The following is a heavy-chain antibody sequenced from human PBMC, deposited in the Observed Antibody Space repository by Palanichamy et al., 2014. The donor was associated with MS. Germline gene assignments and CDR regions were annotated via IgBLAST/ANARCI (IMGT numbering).Heavy chain of an antibody. CDR1: GFTFSTYA. Sequence: EVQLLESGGGLAQPGGSLRLSCAASGFTFSTYAMSWVRRAPGKGLEWVSAVSGSGGSTYYADSVKGRFTISRDNSKNTLYLQMSSLRAEDTAVYYCAKGILYDSSADAFDVWGQGTMVTVSS. D-gene: IGHD3-22*01. J-gene: IGHJ3*01. CDR2: VSGSGGST. V-gene: IGHV3-23*01. CDR3: AKGILYDSSADAFDV.